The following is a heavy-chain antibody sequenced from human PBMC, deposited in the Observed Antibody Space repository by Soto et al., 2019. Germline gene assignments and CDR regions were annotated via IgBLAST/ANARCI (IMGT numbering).Heavy chain of an antibody. CDR2: IWYDGSNK. V-gene: IGHV3-33*01. CDR1: GFTFSSYG. J-gene: IGHJ6*02. Sequence: PGGSLRLSCAASGFTFSSYGMHWVRQAPGKGLEWVAVIWYDGSNKYYADSVKGRFTISRDNSKNTLYLQMNSLRAEDTAVYYCAREGSYDYYYGMDVWGQGTTVTVSS. CDR3: AREGSYDYYYGMDV.